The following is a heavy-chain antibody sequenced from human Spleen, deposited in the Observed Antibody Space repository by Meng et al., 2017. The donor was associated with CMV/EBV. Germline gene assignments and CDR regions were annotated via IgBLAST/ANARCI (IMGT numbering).Heavy chain of an antibody. V-gene: IGHV4-31*03. CDR3: ARASYGSGSPLGESWFDP. J-gene: IGHJ5*02. D-gene: IGHD3-10*01. Sequence: QVQLQESGPGLVKPSQXLSLTCTXSGGSISSGGYYWSWIRQHPGKGLEWIGYIHSSGSTYYNPSLRSRLTISVDTSKNQFSLKLSSVTAADTAVYYCARASYGSGSPLGESWFDPWGQGTLGTVAS. CDR1: GGSISSGGYY. CDR2: IHSSGST.